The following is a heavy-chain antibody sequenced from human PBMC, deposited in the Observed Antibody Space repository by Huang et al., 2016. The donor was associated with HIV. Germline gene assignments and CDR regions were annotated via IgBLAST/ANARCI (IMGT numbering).Heavy chain of an antibody. CDR3: ARRFRVAATRKWFDP. D-gene: IGHD3-10*01. V-gene: IGHV4-34*01. J-gene: IGHJ5*02. CDR2: VNDGGDT. CDR1: GESLGTYY. Sequence: QVQLQQWGAGLLKPSETLALTCAVYGESLGTYYWAWIRRPPGKGLQWIGEVNDGGDTNYNPSRASRVIISVDTSRNQVSLTLASMTAADTATYYCARRFRVAATRKWFDPWGQGTLVIVSS.